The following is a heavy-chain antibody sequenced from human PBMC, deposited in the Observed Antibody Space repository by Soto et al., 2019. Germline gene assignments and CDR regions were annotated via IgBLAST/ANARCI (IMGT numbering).Heavy chain of an antibody. CDR3: TRGGWTTYYSPFFDY. CDR2: IYWDDDK. J-gene: IGHJ4*02. CDR1: GCSFSTSEVG. V-gene: IGHV2-5*02. Sequence: QITLKESGLSLVKPTQPLTLSCTFSGCSFSTSEVGVGWIRQPPGKALEWLALIYWDDDKRYSPSLKSRLTITKDTSKNQVVLTMTSMDPVDTATYYCTRGGWTTYYSPFFDYWGQGTLVTVAS. D-gene: IGHD3-10*01.